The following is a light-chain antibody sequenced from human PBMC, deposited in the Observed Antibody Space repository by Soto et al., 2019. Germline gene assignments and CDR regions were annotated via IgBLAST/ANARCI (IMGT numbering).Light chain of an antibody. J-gene: IGKJ4*01. CDR1: QSVSDN. CDR2: GAS. CDR3: QQYNNWPPLT. V-gene: IGKV3-15*01. Sequence: TVMTQSPDTLSLSPGERATLSCRASQSVSDNLAWYQQRPGQGPRLLIYGASTRATGIPARFSGSGSGTEFTLTISSLQSEDFAVYYCQQYNNWPPLTFGGGTKVDIK.